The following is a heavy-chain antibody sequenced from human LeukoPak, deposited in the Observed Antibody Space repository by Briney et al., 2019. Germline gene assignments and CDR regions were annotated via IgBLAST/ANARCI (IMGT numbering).Heavy chain of an antibody. CDR1: GLRVSGNY. CDR3: ARSFSSGWSDY. D-gene: IGHD6-19*01. Sequence: GRSLGLSCAASGLRVSGNYMTWVRQAPGKGLEWVSIIYSAGDTYYADSVKGRFTISRDNSNNTLLLQMNSLTVDDTAVYYCARSFSSGWSDYWGQGTLVTVSS. CDR2: IYSAGDT. V-gene: IGHV3-53*01. J-gene: IGHJ4*02.